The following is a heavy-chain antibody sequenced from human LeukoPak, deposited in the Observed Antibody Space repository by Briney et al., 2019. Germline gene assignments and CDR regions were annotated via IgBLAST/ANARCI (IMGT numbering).Heavy chain of an antibody. CDR3: ATLAAAGTNY. D-gene: IGHD6-13*01. Sequence: PGGSLRLSCAASGFTFSRYWMHWVRQAPGKGLVWVSRADYDGSDTSYADSVRGRFTISRDNAKNTLYLQMNSLSAEDTAVYYCATLAAAGTNYWGQGTLVTVSP. J-gene: IGHJ4*02. CDR2: ADYDGSDT. CDR1: GFTFSRYW. V-gene: IGHV3-74*01.